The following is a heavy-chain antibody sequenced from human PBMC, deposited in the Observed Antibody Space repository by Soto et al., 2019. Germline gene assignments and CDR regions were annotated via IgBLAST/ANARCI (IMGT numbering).Heavy chain of an antibody. CDR2: INHSGSA. J-gene: IGHJ6*02. CDR3: SRTPYRRQLVRYYYYGLDV. D-gene: IGHD1-1*01. Sequence: TLSLTCAVNGGSFSGFYWTWIRQSPGRGLEWIGEINHSGSARYSPSLKSRVTISLDTSNNQFSLKLSSVTAADTAVYYCSRTPYRRQLVRYYYYGLDVWGQGTTVTVSS. V-gene: IGHV4-34*01. CDR1: GGSFSGFY.